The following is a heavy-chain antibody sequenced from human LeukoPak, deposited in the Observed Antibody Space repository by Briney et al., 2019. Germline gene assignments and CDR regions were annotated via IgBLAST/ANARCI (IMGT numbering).Heavy chain of an antibody. J-gene: IGHJ6*03. CDR1: GFTFSSYW. CDR3: ARAGSISRRGDYYYMDV. V-gene: IGHV3-7*01. D-gene: IGHD3-9*01. CDR2: IKQDGSEK. Sequence: GGSLRLSCAASGFTFSSYWMSWVRQAPGKGLEWVANIKQDGSEKYYVDSVKGRFTISRDNAKNSLYLQMNSLRAEDTAVYYCARAGSISRRGDYYYMDVWGKGTTVTVSS.